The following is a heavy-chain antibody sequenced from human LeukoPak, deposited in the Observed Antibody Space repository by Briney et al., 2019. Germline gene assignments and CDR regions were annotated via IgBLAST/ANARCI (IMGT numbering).Heavy chain of an antibody. V-gene: IGHV4-59*01. CDR1: GGSISPYY. J-gene: IGHJ5*02. D-gene: IGHD1-1*01. Sequence: SETLSLTCTASGGSISPYYWSWIRQPPGKGLEWIGYIYYSGSTNYNPSLKSRVTISVDTSKNQFSLKLTSVTAADTAVYYCARWANWNHDHWGQGTLVTVSS. CDR3: ARWANWNHDH. CDR2: IYYSGST.